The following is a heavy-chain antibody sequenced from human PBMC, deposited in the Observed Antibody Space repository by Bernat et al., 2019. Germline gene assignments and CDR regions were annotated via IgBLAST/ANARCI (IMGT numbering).Heavy chain of an antibody. Sequence: QVQLVESGGGVVQPGRSLRLSCAASGFTFSSYGMHWVRQAPGKGLAWVAVISYDGSNKYYADSVKGRFTISRDNSKNTLYLQMNSLRAEDTAVYYCAKDLKQLYYYYYGMDVWGQGTTVTVSS. D-gene: IGHD6-6*01. CDR3: AKDLKQLYYYYYGMDV. J-gene: IGHJ6*02. V-gene: IGHV3-30*18. CDR2: ISYDGSNK. CDR1: GFTFSSYG.